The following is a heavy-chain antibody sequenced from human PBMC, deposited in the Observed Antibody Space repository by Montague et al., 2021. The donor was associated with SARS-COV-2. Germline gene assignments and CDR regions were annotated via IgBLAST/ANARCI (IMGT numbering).Heavy chain of an antibody. V-gene: IGHV3-23*01. Sequence: SLRLSCAASGFTFSSYAMSWVRQAPGKGLEWVSAISGSGGSTYYADSVKGWFTISRDNSKNTLYLQMNSLRAEDTAVYYCAVDIVATIKRTFDYWGQGTLVTVSS. CDR2: ISGSGGST. J-gene: IGHJ4*02. D-gene: IGHD5-12*01. CDR3: AVDIVATIKRTFDY. CDR1: GFTFSSYA.